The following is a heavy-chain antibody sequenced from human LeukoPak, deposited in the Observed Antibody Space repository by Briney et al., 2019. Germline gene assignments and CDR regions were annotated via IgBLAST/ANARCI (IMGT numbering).Heavy chain of an antibody. D-gene: IGHD5-18*01. CDR1: GGSISSSNW. CDR2: IYHSGST. J-gene: IGHJ4*02. CDR3: ARGLYRGYSYGYFDY. Sequence: SGTLSLTCAVSGGSISSSNWWSWVHQPPGKGLGWIGEIYHSGSTNYNPSLKSRVTISVDKSKNQFSLKLSSVTAADTAVYYCARGLYRGYSYGYFDYWGQGTLVTVSS. V-gene: IGHV4-4*02.